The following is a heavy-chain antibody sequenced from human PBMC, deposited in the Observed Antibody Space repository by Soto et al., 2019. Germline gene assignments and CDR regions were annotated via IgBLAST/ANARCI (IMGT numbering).Heavy chain of an antibody. CDR2: FSDGGSRI. D-gene: IGHD5-12*01. Sequence: EVHLLESGGGLVQPGGSLTLSCAASGFTFTNYAMNWVRQAPGKGLEWVSGFSDGGSRIEYAASVKGRFTISGDNSKNTLYLQMNGLRVEDTAVYYCARRARDGYDSAIDYWGQGTLVTVSS. CDR1: GFTFTNYA. CDR3: ARRARDGYDSAIDY. J-gene: IGHJ4*02. V-gene: IGHV3-23*01.